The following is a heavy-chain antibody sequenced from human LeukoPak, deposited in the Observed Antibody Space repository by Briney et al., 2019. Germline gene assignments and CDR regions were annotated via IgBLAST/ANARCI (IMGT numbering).Heavy chain of an antibody. J-gene: IGHJ5*02. CDR3: ARGNFGVASWFDP. V-gene: IGHV4-39*07. CDR1: GGSISSSSYY. CDR2: IYYSGST. Sequence: PSETLSLTCTVSGGSISSSSYYWGWIRQPPGKGLEWIGSIYYSGSTYYNPSLKSRVTISVDTSKNQFSLKLSSVTAADTAVYYCARGNFGVASWFDPWGRGTLVTVSS. D-gene: IGHD3-3*01.